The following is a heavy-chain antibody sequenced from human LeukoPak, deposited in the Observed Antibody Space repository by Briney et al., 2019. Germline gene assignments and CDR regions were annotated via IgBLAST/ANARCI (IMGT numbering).Heavy chain of an antibody. CDR1: GYTFTSYY. CDR3: ARGREYSGYDYYFDY. D-gene: IGHD5-12*01. J-gene: IGHJ4*02. Sequence: ASVKVSCKASGYTFTSYYMHWVRQAPGQGLEWMGGISAYNGNTNYVQNLQGRVTMTTDTSTSTAYMELRSLRSDDTAVYYCARGREYSGYDYYFDYWGQGTLVTVSS. V-gene: IGHV1-18*04. CDR2: ISAYNGNT.